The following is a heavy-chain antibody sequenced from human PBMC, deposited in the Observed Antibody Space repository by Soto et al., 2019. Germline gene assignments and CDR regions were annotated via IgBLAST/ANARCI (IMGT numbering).Heavy chain of an antibody. CDR1: GGSISSYY. CDR3: ARVTYSGYDSLFDY. D-gene: IGHD5-12*01. CDR2: IYYSGST. J-gene: IGHJ4*02. V-gene: IGHV4-59*01. Sequence: TLSLTCTVSGGSISSYYWSWIRQPPGKGLEWIGYIYYSGSTNYNPSLKSRVTISVDTSKNQFSLKLSSVTAADTAVYYCARVTYSGYDSLFDYWGQGTLVTVSS.